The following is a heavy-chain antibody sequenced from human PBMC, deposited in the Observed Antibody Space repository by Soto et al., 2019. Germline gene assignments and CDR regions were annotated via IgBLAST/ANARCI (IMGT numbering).Heavy chain of an antibody. CDR1: GFTFSSHI. CDR2: ISYDGSNE. Sequence: QVQLVESGGGVVQPGRSLRLSCAASGFTFSSHIFHWVRQAPGKGLELVALISYDGSNEYYADSVKGRFTISRDNSKNTLYLQMNSLRTEDTAMYYCARDVVSKGSVDDWGQGTLVTVSS. J-gene: IGHJ4*02. CDR3: ARDVVSKGSVDD. V-gene: IGHV3-30-3*01. D-gene: IGHD2-15*01.